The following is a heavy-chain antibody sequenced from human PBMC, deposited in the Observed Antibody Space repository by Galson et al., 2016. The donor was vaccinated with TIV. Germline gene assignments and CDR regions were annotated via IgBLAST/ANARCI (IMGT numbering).Heavy chain of an antibody. CDR3: AKQLDFHQRVLDVFHI. D-gene: IGHD2/OR15-2a*01. J-gene: IGHJ3*02. V-gene: IGHV5-51*01. CDR1: EYSFTSYW. CDR2: IHPGGSDT. Sequence: QSGAEVKKPGESLKISCKGSEYSFTSYWIAWVRQMPGKGLELIRVIHPGGSDTRYSPAFQGQVSISADSSISTAYHQWSSLKAPDTAMNYCAKQLDFHQRVLDVFHIWGQGTLLTVSS.